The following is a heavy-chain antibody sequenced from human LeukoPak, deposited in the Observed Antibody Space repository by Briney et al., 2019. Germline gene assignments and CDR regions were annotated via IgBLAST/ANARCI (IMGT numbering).Heavy chain of an antibody. Sequence: SETLSLTCTVSGGSISSSSYYWGWIRQPPGKGLEWIGSIYYSGSTYYNPSLKSRVTISVDTSKNQFSLKLSSVTAADTAMYYCARVSCSSTSCPRKDAFDIWGQGTMVTVSS. V-gene: IGHV4-39*07. D-gene: IGHD2-2*01. CDR1: GGSISSSSYY. CDR3: ARVSCSSTSCPRKDAFDI. J-gene: IGHJ3*02. CDR2: IYYSGST.